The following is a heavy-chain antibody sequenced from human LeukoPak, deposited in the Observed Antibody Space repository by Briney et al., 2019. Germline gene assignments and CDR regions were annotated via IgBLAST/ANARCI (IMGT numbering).Heavy chain of an antibody. J-gene: IGHJ4*02. Sequence: GGSLRLSCAASGLTFSSYAMHWVRQAPGKGLDWVAVISYDGSNKYYADSVKGRFTISRDNSKNTLYLQMNSLRAEDTAVYYCARESDKWQQLVSYWGQGTLVTVSS. D-gene: IGHD6-13*01. CDR1: GLTFSSYA. V-gene: IGHV3-30-3*01. CDR2: ISYDGSNK. CDR3: ARESDKWQQLVSY.